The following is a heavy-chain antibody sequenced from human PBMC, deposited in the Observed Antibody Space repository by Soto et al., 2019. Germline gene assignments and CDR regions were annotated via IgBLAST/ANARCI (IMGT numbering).Heavy chain of an antibody. CDR1: GYDFATYW. CDR3: ARQKGMNTITYFDY. V-gene: IGHV5-51*01. D-gene: IGHD5-12*01. Sequence: GESLKISCTVSGYDFATYWIGWVRQVPGKGLEWMGIIYLSDSDTRYSPPFQGQVSISADTSTSTAYLQWSALKASDTAIYYCARQKGMNTITYFDYWGLGSPVTVSS. J-gene: IGHJ4*02. CDR2: IYLSDSDT.